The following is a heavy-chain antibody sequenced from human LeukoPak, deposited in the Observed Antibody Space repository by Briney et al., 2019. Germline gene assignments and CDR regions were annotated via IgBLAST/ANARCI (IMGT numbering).Heavy chain of an antibody. CDR3: ARGGPIVLATIDQFDY. CDR1: GGSISSGGYY. J-gene: IGHJ4*02. V-gene: IGHV4-30-2*01. D-gene: IGHD2-8*02. CDR2: IYHSGST. Sequence: PSETLSLTCTVSGGSISSGGYYWSWIRQPPGKGLEWIGYIYHSGSTHYNPSLKSRVTISVDRSKNQFSLKLSSVTAADTAVYYCARGGPIVLATIDQFDYWGQGTLVTVSS.